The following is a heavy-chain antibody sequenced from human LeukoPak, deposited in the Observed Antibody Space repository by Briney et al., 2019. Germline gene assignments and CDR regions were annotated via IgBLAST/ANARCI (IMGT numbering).Heavy chain of an antibody. Sequence: GGSLRLSCAASGFTFSSYSMNWVRQAPGKGLEWVSAISGSGVGTHYADSVKGRFTISRDNSKNTLYVQMHSLRAEDTAVYYCAKGGIAVAGTSYYYYMDVWGKGTTVTISS. D-gene: IGHD6-19*01. J-gene: IGHJ6*03. CDR3: AKGGIAVAGTSYYYYMDV. CDR2: ISGSGVGT. CDR1: GFTFSSYS. V-gene: IGHV3-23*01.